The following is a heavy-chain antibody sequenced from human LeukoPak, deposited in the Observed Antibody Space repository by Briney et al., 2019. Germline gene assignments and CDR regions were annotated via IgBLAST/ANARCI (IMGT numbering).Heavy chain of an antibody. D-gene: IGHD3-22*01. CDR1: GFTFTSSA. CDR3: AAVDYYGSSARDY. CDR2: IVVGSGNT. V-gene: IGHV1-58*02. J-gene: IGHJ4*02. Sequence: GTSVKVSCKASGFTFTSSAMQWVRQARGQRLEWIGWIVVGSGNTNYAQKFQERVTITRDMSTSTAYMELSSLRSEDTAVYYCAAVDYYGSSARDYWGQGTLVTVSS.